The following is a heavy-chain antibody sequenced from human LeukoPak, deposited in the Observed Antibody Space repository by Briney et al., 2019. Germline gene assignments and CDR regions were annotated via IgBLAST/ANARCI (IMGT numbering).Heavy chain of an antibody. CDR2: ISSSGSTM. V-gene: IGHV3-11*01. Sequence: GGSLRLSCAASGFTFSDYYMSWIRQAPGKGLEWVSYISSSGSTMYYADSVKGRFTISRDNAKNSLYLQMNSLRAEDTAVYYCARTQGSIAARYFDYWGQGTLVTVSS. CDR1: GFTFSDYY. J-gene: IGHJ4*02. CDR3: ARTQGSIAARYFDY. D-gene: IGHD6-6*01.